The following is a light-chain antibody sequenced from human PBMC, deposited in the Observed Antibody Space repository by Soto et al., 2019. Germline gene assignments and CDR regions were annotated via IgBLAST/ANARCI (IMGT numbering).Light chain of an antibody. CDR1: QDISNW. J-gene: IGKJ3*01. Sequence: DIQMTQSPSSVSASVGDRVTITCRASQDISNWLAWYQQKPGKAPKLLIYGASSLRSGVPSRFTGSGYGTDFNLTISSVQPEDFATNFCQQANGFPFTFGPGTKVAIK. CDR3: QQANGFPFT. V-gene: IGKV1D-12*01. CDR2: GAS.